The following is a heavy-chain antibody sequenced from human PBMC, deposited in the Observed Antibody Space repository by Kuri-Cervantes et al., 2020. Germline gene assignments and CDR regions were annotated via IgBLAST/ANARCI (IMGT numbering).Heavy chain of an antibody. D-gene: IGHD4-17*01. CDR3: ARDQTTGWFDY. Sequence: SETLSLTCAVSGYSISSGYYWGWIRQPPGKGLEWIGSIYRSGSTYYNPSLKSRVTISVDTSKNQFSLKLSSVTAADTAVYYCARDQTTGWFDYWGQGTLVTVSS. V-gene: IGHV4-38-2*02. J-gene: IGHJ4*02. CDR2: IYRSGST. CDR1: GYSISSGYY.